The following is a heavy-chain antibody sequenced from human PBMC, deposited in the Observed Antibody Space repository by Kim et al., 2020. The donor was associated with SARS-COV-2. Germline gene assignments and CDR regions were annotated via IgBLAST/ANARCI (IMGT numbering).Heavy chain of an antibody. CDR3: ARDRFYSISSQGAFDY. V-gene: IGHV4-39*07. CDR2: IYSSGST. CDR1: GGSISSGGYY. Sequence: SETLSLTCTVSGGSISSGGYYWGWIRQPPGKGLEWIGSIYSSGSTYYNPSLESRVTISVDTSKNQFSLKLSSVTAADTAVFYCARDRFYSISSQGAFDYWGQGTLVTVSS. J-gene: IGHJ4*02. D-gene: IGHD6-13*01.